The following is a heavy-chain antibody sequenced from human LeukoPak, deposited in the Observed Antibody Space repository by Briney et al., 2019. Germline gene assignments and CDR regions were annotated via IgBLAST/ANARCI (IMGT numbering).Heavy chain of an antibody. CDR1: GGSISSSSYY. V-gene: IGHV4-39*07. CDR3: ARGLRYFDWLLSEDYYYMDV. CDR2: IYYSGST. Sequence: SETLSLTCTVSGGSISSSSYYWGWIRQPPGKGLEWIGSIYYSGSTYYNPSLKSRVTISVDTSKNQFSLKLSSVTAADTAVYYCARGLRYFDWLLSEDYYYMDVWGKGTTVTVSS. J-gene: IGHJ6*03. D-gene: IGHD3-9*01.